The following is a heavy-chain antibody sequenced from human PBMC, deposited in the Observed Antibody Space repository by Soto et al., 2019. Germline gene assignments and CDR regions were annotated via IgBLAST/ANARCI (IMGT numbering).Heavy chain of an antibody. CDR2: IYPGDSDT. CDR1: GYSFTSYW. V-gene: IGHV5-51*01. CDR3: ARDRPGPQHYFDY. D-gene: IGHD6-6*01. J-gene: IGHJ4*02. Sequence: PGESLKISCKGSGYSFTSYWIGWVRQMPGKGLEWVGIIYPGDSDTRYSPSFQGQVTISADKSITTAYLQMNSLRAEDTAVYYCARDRPGPQHYFDYWGLGNMVTVSS.